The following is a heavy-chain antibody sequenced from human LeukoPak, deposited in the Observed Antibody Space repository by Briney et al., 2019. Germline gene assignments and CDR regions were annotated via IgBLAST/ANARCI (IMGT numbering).Heavy chain of an antibody. CDR2: IKVSGGST. J-gene: IGHJ4*02. CDR3: ARDSGNYYPNFDF. D-gene: IGHD1-26*01. Sequence: ASVKVSCKTSGYTFSNHHIHWARQAPGQGLEWMGIIKVSGGSTSYAQKFQGRVTVASDTSRGTVHMELRSLRSEDTAMYYCARDSGNYYPNFDFWGQGTLVTVSS. CDR1: GYTFSNHH. V-gene: IGHV1-46*01.